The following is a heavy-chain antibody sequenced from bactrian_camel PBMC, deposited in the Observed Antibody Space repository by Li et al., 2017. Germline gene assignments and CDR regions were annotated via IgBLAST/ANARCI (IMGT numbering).Heavy chain of an antibody. J-gene: IGHJ7*01. Sequence: HVQLVESGGGSVQAGGSLRLSCAASTIESGNNYVMAWFRQVPGKEREGVATIYTGSGSTYYADSVKGRFTISQDNAKNTLYLQMDSLKPEDSGTYICAVGGCWRASQALGFGDTRSMDYWGRGTQVTVS. V-gene: IGHV3S54*01. CDR2: IYTGSGST. CDR1: TIESGNNYV. D-gene: IGHD1*01.